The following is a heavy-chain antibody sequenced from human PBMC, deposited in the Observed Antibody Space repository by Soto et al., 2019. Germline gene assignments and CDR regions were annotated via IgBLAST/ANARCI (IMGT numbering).Heavy chain of an antibody. J-gene: IGHJ1*01. V-gene: IGHV3-30-3*01. CDR3: ARETMVRGVILH. D-gene: IGHD3-10*01. CDR1: GFTFSSYA. CDR2: ISYDGSNK. Sequence: QVQLVESGGGVVQPGRSLRLSCAASGFTFSSYAMHWVRQAPGKGLEWVAVISYDGSNKYYADSVKGRFTISRDNSKNTLYLQMNGLRAEDTAVYYCARETMVRGVILHWGQGTLVTVSS.